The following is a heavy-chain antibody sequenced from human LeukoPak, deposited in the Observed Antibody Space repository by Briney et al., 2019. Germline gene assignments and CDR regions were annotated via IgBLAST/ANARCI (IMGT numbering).Heavy chain of an antibody. D-gene: IGHD1-1*01. CDR1: GLTFNNYA. CDR3: AKSKQLAPWDY. J-gene: IGHJ4*02. V-gene: IGHV3-23*01. CDR2: ISGRGASK. Sequence: PGGSLRLSCAVSGLTFNNYAMSWVRQAPGKGLEWVSGISGRGASKYYADSVKGRFTISRDNSKNTLYLQMNSLRAEDTAVYSCAKSKQLAPWDYWGQGTLVTVSS.